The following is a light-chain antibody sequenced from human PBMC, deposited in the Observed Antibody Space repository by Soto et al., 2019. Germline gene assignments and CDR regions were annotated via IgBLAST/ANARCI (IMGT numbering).Light chain of an antibody. V-gene: IGKV3-15*01. J-gene: IGKJ1*01. CDR3: QQYNNWPRT. Sequence: EIVMTQSPATLSVSLGERATLSCRASQSVSSNLAWYQQKPGPAPRLLIYGASTRATGIPARFSGSGSGTEFTLTISSLQSEDLAVYYCQQYNNWPRTFGQGTKVEIK. CDR2: GAS. CDR1: QSVSSN.